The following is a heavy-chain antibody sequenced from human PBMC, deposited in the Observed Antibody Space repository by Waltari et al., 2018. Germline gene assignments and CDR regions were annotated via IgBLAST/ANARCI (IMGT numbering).Heavy chain of an antibody. J-gene: IGHJ4*02. CDR2: VRGDWTS. D-gene: IGHD1-26*01. Sequence: QLQESGPGLVKPSGTLSLTCDVSGDLMASSDCWSWVRESPGKRLEWIGQVRGDWTSYYNPSLARLASISLDTARSLFSLNLTSATVADTAMYYCASDRGIGLYLASWGEGPLVT. V-gene: IGHV4-4*02. CDR3: ASDRGIGLYLAS. CDR1: GDLMASSDC.